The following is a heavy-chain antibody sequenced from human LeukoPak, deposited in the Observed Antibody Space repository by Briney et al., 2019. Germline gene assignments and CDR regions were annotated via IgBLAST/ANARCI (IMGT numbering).Heavy chain of an antibody. CDR3: AKEYYGSGSYEY. CDR2: ISGSGGST. CDR1: GFTFSSYA. Sequence: PGGSLRLSCAASGFTFSSYAMSWVRQALGKGLEWVSAISGSGGSTYYADSVKGRFTISRDNSKSTLYLQMNSLRAEDTAVYYCAKEYYGSGSYEYWGQGTLVTVSS. D-gene: IGHD3-10*01. V-gene: IGHV3-23*01. J-gene: IGHJ4*02.